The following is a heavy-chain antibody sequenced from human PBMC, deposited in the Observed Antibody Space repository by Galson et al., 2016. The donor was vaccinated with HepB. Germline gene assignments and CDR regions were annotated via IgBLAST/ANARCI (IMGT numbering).Heavy chain of an antibody. CDR1: GFTFSTYI. Sequence: SLRLSCAASGFTFSTYIMNWVRQAPGKGLEWVSTLYPNGNTFYADPVRGRFTISRENSKNKLFYQIDSLRREDTAGYYCTTLMGWEGRPYYYDNMDVWGQGTTVTVSS. V-gene: IGHV3-23*05. D-gene: IGHD1-26*01. J-gene: IGHJ6*02. CDR2: LYPNGNT. CDR3: TTLMGWEGRPYYYDNMDV.